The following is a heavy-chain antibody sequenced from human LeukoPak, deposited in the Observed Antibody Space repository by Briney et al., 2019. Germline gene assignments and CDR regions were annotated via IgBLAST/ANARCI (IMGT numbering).Heavy chain of an antibody. CDR1: GVSISSYY. Sequence: KTSETLSLTCTVSGVSISSYYWSWIRQPPGKGLEWIGYIYYSGSTNYNPPLKSRVTISVDTSKNQLSLKLSSVTAADTAVYYCARKRVVVVPAAIDYYMDVWGKGTTATVSS. CDR3: ARKRVVVVPAAIDYYMDV. D-gene: IGHD2-2*02. J-gene: IGHJ6*03. CDR2: IYYSGST. V-gene: IGHV4-59*01.